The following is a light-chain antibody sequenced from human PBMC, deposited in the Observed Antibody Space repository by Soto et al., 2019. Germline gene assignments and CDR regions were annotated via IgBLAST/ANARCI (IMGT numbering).Light chain of an antibody. J-gene: IGKJ4*01. V-gene: IGKV2-28*01. Sequence: DIVMTQSPLSPPVTPGEPASISCRSSQSLLHSNGYNYLDWYLQKPGQSPQVLIYLGSNRASGVPDRFSGSGSGTDFTLKISRVEAEDVGVYYCMQALQTPPTLGGGTKVDI. CDR1: QSLLHSNGYNY. CDR3: MQALQTPPT. CDR2: LGS.